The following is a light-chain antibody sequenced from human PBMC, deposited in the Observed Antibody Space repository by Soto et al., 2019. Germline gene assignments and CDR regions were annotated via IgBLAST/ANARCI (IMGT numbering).Light chain of an antibody. CDR2: GNI. CDR3: QSYDSRLSGYV. Sequence: QLVLTQPPSVSGAPGQRVTISCTGSSSNIGAGYEVHWYQQLPGTAPKVLIYGNINRPSGVPDRFSGSKSGTSASLAITGLQAEDEADYYCQSYDSRLSGYVFGTGTKLTVL. CDR1: SSNIGAGYE. V-gene: IGLV1-40*01. J-gene: IGLJ1*01.